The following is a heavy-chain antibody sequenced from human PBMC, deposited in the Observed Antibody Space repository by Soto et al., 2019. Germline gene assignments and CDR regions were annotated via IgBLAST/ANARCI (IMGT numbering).Heavy chain of an antibody. J-gene: IGHJ4*02. V-gene: IGHV1-8*01. D-gene: IGHD3-3*02. CDR3: AGHFGSGYYLEKATDY. CDR1: GYTFTSYD. Sequence: ASVKVSCKASGYTFTSYDINWVRQATGQGLEWMGWMNPNSGNTGYAQKFQGRVTMTRNTSISTAYMELSSLRSEDTAVYYFAGHFGSGYYLEKATDYWGKGTLVTVSS. CDR2: MNPNSGNT.